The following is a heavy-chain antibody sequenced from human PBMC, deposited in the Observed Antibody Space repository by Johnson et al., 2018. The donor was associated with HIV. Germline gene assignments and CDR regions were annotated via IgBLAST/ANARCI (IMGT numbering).Heavy chain of an antibody. CDR3: ARDRGSSWPYDAFDI. D-gene: IGHD6-13*01. J-gene: IGHJ3*02. V-gene: IGHV3-53*01. Sequence: MQLVESGGGLIQPGGSLRLSCAASGFTVSSNYMSWVRQAPGKGLEWVSVIYSGGSTYYADSVKGRFTISRDNSKNTLYLQMNSLRAEDTAVYYCARDRGSSWPYDAFDIWGQGTMVTVSS. CDR1: GFTVSSNY. CDR2: IYSGGST.